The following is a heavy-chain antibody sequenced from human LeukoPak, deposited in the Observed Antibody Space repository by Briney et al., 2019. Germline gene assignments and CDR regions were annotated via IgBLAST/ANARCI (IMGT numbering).Heavy chain of an antibody. CDR1: GFTLSSYY. V-gene: IGHV3-21*01. Sequence: GGSLRLSCAAYGFTLSSYYMNWVSQAPGRGLEWVAFINSTSSYIYYAYSVKRPFTISKDTSDNSLYLQMNSLRADDTAVYYCARVYSICSSAFDYWGQGALFSVSS. CDR3: ARVYSICSSAFDY. D-gene: IGHD3-3*02. CDR2: INSTSSYI. J-gene: IGHJ4*02.